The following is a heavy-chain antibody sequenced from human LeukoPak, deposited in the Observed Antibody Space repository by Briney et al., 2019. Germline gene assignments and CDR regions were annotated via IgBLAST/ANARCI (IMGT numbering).Heavy chain of an antibody. CDR2: ISYDGSNK. CDR3: AKDSRWLWIAAAGPNWFDP. D-gene: IGHD6-13*01. CDR1: GFTFSSYG. Sequence: GRSLRLSCAASGFTFSSYGMHWVRQAPGKGLEWVAVISYDGSNKYYADSVKGRFTISRDNSKNTLYLQMNSLRAGDTAVYYCAKDSRWLWIAAAGPNWFDPWGQGTLVTVSS. V-gene: IGHV3-30*18. J-gene: IGHJ5*02.